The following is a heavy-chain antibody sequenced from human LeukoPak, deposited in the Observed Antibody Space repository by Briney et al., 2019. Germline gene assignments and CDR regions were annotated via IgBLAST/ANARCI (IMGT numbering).Heavy chain of an antibody. CDR1: GGSISSYY. J-gene: IGHJ6*03. Sequence: PSETLSLTCTVSGGSISSYYWSWIRQPPGKGLEWIGYIYYSGSTNYNPSLKSRVTISVDTSKNQFSLKLSSVTAADTAVYYCASQVRLRPNYYYYYMDVWGKGTTVTVSS. CDR2: IYYSGST. D-gene: IGHD5-12*01. CDR3: ASQVRLRPNYYYYYMDV. V-gene: IGHV4-59*01.